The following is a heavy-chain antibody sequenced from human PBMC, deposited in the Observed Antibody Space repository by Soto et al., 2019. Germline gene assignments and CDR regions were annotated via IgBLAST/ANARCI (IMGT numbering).Heavy chain of an antibody. J-gene: IGHJ5*01. V-gene: IGHV4-39*01. CDR3: GRVVEGATRHTDFDS. Sequence: SETLSLTCAVSGVSIHNSHSFWGWIRQPPGKGLEFIGSIYYSGGANYNPSLKSQVTISLDTSKNQFSLTVNSVTAADTAIYYCGRVVEGATRHTDFDSWGQGTLVTVSS. CDR2: IYYSGGA. CDR1: GVSIHNSHSF. D-gene: IGHD2-15*01.